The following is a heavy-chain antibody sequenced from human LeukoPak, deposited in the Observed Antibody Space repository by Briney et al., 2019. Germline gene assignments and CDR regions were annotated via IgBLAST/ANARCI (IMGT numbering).Heavy chain of an antibody. CDR3: ARDKAVTTELTQYFHH. D-gene: IGHD4-11*01. Sequence: ASVKVSCKASGYTFTNYGASWVRQAPGQGLEWMGWISGYNGYTNYAQKFQFRVTMTTDTSTSTAYMELRSLTSDDTAVYYCARDKAVTTELTQYFHHWGQGTLVPSPQ. CDR1: GYTFTNYG. CDR2: ISGYNGYT. J-gene: IGHJ1*01. V-gene: IGHV1-18*01.